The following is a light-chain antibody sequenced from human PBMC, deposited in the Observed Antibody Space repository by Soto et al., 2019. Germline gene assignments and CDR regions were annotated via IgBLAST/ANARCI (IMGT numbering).Light chain of an antibody. J-gene: IGKJ4*01. Sequence: EIVLTQSPATLSLSPGERATLSCRASQSVSSYLAWYKQQPGQATRLLIYDASNRATCIPARFSGSGSGTAFTLTISSLEPEDFAVYYCQQRRTFGGGTKVEIK. CDR1: QSVSSY. V-gene: IGKV3-11*01. CDR2: DAS. CDR3: QQRRT.